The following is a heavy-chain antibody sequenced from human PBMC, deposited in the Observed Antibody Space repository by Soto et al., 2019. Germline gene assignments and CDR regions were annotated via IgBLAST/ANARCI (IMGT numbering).Heavy chain of an antibody. CDR2: INHSGST. CDR1: GVSFRGYY. Sequence: AGTLSLTCAGYGVSFRGYYWSWIRQPPGRGLEWVAAINHSGSTNYNPSLKSRVPISVDTSKNQFSLKLSSVTAADTAVYYCARRRYYYDSSGYYGMDVWGQGTTVT. V-gene: IGHV4-34*01. D-gene: IGHD3-22*01. CDR3: ARRRYYYDSSGYYGMDV. J-gene: IGHJ6*02.